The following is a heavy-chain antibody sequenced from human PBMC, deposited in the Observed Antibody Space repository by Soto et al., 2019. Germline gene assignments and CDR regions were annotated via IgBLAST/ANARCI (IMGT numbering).Heavy chain of an antibody. CDR1: GFTFSSYA. J-gene: IGHJ4*02. D-gene: IGHD2-2*01. CDR2: ISGSGGST. CDR3: AKDRDIVVVPALDY. V-gene: IGHV3-23*01. Sequence: EVQLLESGGGLVQPGGSLRLSCAASGFTFSSYAMSWVRQAPGKGLEWVSAISGSGGSTYYADSVKGRFTISTDNSKNTLYLQMNSLRAEDTAVYYCAKDRDIVVVPALDYWGQGTLVTVSS.